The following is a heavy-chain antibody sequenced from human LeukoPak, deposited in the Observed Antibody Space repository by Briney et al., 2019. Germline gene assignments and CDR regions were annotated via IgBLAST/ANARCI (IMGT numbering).Heavy chain of an antibody. J-gene: IGHJ4*02. V-gene: IGHV1-46*01. CDR2: INPSGGST. Sequence: ASVKVSYKASGYTFTGYYMHWVRQAPGQGLEWMGIINPSGGSTSYAQKFQGRVTMTRDMSTSTVYMELSSLRSEDTAVYYCARSFIGGSCYFDYWGQGTLVTVSS. CDR3: ARSFIGGSCYFDY. CDR1: GYTFTGYY. D-gene: IGHD2-15*01.